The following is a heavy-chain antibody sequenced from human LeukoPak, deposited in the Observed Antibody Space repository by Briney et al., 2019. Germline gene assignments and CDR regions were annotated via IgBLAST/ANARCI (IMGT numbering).Heavy chain of an antibody. CDR1: GYTFSSFG. J-gene: IGHJ4*02. D-gene: IGHD2-15*01. Sequence: ASVKVSCKASGYTFSSFGISWVRQAPGQGLEWMGWISAYNGDTNYAQKLQGRVTMTTDTSTNTAYMELRSLRSDDTAVYYCARGGGYCSGGSCYEFDYRGQGTLVTVSS. V-gene: IGHV1-18*01. CDR3: ARGGGYCSGGSCYEFDY. CDR2: ISAYNGDT.